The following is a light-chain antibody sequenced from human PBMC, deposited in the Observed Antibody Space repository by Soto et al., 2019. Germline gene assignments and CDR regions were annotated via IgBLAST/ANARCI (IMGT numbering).Light chain of an antibody. J-gene: IGLJ1*01. Sequence: QSALTQPASVSGSPGQSITISCTGTSSDVGAYNYVSWYQQHPGKAPKLMICDVSNRPSGVSNRFSGSKSGNTASLTISGRQAEDEADYYCSSYTSSSTLVFGTGTKVTVL. CDR3: SSYTSSSTLV. V-gene: IGLV2-14*01. CDR1: SSDVGAYNY. CDR2: DVS.